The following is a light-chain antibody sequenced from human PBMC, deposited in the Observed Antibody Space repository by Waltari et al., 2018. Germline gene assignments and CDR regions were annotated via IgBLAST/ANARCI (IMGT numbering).Light chain of an antibody. Sequence: QPVVTQEPSFSVSPGGTVTLTCGLSPGSVSTSAFPDWYQQTPGQAPRMLIYSTNIRSSGVPDRFSGSIFGNKAALTITGAQADDESDYYCVLYMTYGISMFGGGTKLTVL. J-gene: IGLJ3*02. V-gene: IGLV8-61*01. CDR3: VLYMTYGISM. CDR2: STN. CDR1: PGSVSTSAF.